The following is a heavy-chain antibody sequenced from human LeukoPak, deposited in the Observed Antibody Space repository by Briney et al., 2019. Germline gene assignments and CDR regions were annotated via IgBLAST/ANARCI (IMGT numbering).Heavy chain of an antibody. CDR3: ARDMAAAAPLPINWFDP. Sequence: PSQTLSLTCTVSGGSISSGSYYWSWIRQPAGKGLEWIGRIYTSGSTNYNPSLKSRVTISVDTSKNQFSLKLSSVTAADTAVYYCARDMAAAAPLPINWFDPWGQGTLVTVSS. V-gene: IGHV4-61*02. J-gene: IGHJ5*02. CDR1: GGSISSGSYY. D-gene: IGHD6-13*01. CDR2: IYTSGST.